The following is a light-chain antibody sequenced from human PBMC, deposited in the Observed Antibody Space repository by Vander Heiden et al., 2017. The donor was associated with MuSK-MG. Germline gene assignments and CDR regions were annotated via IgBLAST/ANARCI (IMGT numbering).Light chain of an antibody. CDR2: AAS. CDR3: QQDDSYPRT. V-gene: IGKV1-8*01. Sequence: AIRMTQSPSSFSASTGDRVTITCRASQGISSCLAWYQQKPGKAPKLLIYAASTLQSGVPSRFSGSGSGTDFTLTISCLQSEDFATYYCQQDDSYPRTFGQGTKVEIK. J-gene: IGKJ1*01. CDR1: QGISSC.